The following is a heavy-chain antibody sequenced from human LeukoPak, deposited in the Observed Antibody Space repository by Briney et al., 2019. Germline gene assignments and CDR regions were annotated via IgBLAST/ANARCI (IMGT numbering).Heavy chain of an antibody. CDR2: IYHSGST. CDR3: ARGQARLAWFDP. Sequence: PSETLSLTCSVSGGSMRSYYWSWIRQPPGKGLQWIGTIYHSGSTFYNPSLKSRVTISVDTSKNQFSLRLTSVIAADTAVYYCARGQARLAWFDPWGQGTLVTVSS. J-gene: IGHJ5*02. V-gene: IGHV4-38-2*02. CDR1: GGSMRSYY. D-gene: IGHD6-19*01.